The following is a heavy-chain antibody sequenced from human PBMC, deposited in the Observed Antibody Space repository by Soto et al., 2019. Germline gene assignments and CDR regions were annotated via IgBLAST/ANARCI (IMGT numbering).Heavy chain of an antibody. CDR1: GYTFTSYG. V-gene: IGHV1-18*01. D-gene: IGHD6-13*01. CDR3: AGADSSSCFDY. J-gene: IGHJ4*02. Sequence: QVQLVQSGAEVKKPGASVKVSCKASGYTFTSYGISWVRQAPGQGLEWMGWISAYNGNTNYAQKLQGRVTMTTDTSTSKAYMELRGLRSDDTAVYYCAGADSSSCFDYWGQGTLVTVSS. CDR2: ISAYNGNT.